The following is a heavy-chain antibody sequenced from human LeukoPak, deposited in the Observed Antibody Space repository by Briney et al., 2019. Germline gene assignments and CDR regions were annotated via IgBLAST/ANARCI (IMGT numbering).Heavy chain of an antibody. CDR2: ISYDGSNK. Sequence: GGSLRLSCAASGFTFSSYAMHWVRQAPGKGLEWVAVISYDGSNKYYADSVKGRFTISRDNSKNTLYLQMNSLRAEDTAVYYCARHNWNDDEAFDIWGQGTMVTVSS. J-gene: IGHJ3*02. D-gene: IGHD1-20*01. V-gene: IGHV3-30-3*01. CDR1: GFTFSSYA. CDR3: ARHNWNDDEAFDI.